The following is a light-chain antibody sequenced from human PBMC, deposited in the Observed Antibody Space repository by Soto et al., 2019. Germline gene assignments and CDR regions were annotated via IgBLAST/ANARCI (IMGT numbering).Light chain of an antibody. J-gene: IGKJ1*01. Sequence: ENVLTQSPGTLSLSPGERVTLSCRASQSVASSYLAWYQQKPGQAPRLLIYSASSRATGIPDRFSGSGSGTDFTLTISRLEPEDFAVYYCQQYGSSPCTFGQGTKVEIK. CDR3: QQYGSSPCT. CDR2: SAS. V-gene: IGKV3-20*01. CDR1: QSVASSY.